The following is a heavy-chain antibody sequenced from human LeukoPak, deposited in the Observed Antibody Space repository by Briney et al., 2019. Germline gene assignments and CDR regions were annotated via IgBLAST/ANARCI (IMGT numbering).Heavy chain of an antibody. D-gene: IGHD6-13*01. V-gene: IGHV1-18*01. J-gene: IGHJ5*02. CDR1: GYTFSSYG. CDR3: ARDMVGLAADGNWFDP. CDR2: IATYKSKT. Sequence: ASVKVSCKASGYTFSSYGISWVRQAPGQGLEWMGWIATYKSKTKYAEKVQGRVTMTTDTSTTTAYMELRTLRSDDTAVYYCARDMVGLAADGNWFDPWGQGTLVTVSS.